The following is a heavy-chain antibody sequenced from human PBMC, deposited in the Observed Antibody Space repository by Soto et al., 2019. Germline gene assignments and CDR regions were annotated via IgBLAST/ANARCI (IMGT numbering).Heavy chain of an antibody. Sequence: ASVKVSCKASGYTFTGYYMHWVRQAPGQGLEWMGWINPNSGGTNYAQKFQGWVTMTRDTSISTAYMELSRLRSDDTAVYYCARSNRGVREGAFDIWGQGTMVTVSS. V-gene: IGHV1-2*04. CDR2: INPNSGGT. D-gene: IGHD3-10*01. J-gene: IGHJ3*02. CDR1: GYTFTGYY. CDR3: ARSNRGVREGAFDI.